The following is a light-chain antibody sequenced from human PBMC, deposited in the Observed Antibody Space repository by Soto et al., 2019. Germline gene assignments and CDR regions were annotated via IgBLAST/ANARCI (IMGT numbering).Light chain of an antibody. CDR1: SSNIGTYT. V-gene: IGLV1-44*01. CDR2: TYD. CDR3: SAWYDRVNGVV. Sequence: QSVLTQPPSVSGTPGQSITISCSGSSSNIGTYTLNWYQHLPGTAPKLLFSTYDQRPSGVADRFSGSKSGTSASLAIIGLQSEDEDDYYYSAWYDRVNGVVFGGGTKLTVL. J-gene: IGLJ2*01.